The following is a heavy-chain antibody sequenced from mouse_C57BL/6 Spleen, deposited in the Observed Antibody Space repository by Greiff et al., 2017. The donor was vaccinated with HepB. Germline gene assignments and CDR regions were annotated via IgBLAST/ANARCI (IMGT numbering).Heavy chain of an antibody. D-gene: IGHD3-2*02. CDR3: ARWGAAQGYYAMDY. CDR2: IDPSDSYT. J-gene: IGHJ4*01. V-gene: IGHV1-69*01. CDR1: GYTFTSYW. Sequence: QVQLQQPGAELVMPGASVKLSCKASGYTFTSYWMHWVKQRPGQGLEWIGEIDPSDSYTNYNQKFKGKSTLTVDKSSSTAYMQLSSLTSEDSAVYYCARWGAAQGYYAMDYWGQGTSVTVSS.